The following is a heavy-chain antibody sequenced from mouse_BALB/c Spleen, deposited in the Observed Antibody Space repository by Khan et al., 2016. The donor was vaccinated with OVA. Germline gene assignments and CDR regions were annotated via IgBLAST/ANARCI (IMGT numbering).Heavy chain of an antibody. Sequence: EVELVESEGGLVKPGGSLKLSCEVSGFSFNSYDMSWFRQTLEKRLVWVATISSSGSYTYYPDSVQGRISISSDTARTTLYLQMSSLRSEDTALYYSTRPSYYGNPWFTYWGQGTLVTVSA. J-gene: IGHJ3*01. D-gene: IGHD2-1*01. CDR3: TRPSYYGNPWFTY. V-gene: IGHV5-9*02. CDR2: ISSSGSYT. CDR1: GFSFNSYD.